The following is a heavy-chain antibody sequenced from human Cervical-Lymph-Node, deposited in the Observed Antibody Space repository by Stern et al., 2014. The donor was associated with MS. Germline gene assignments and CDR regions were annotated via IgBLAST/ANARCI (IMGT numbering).Heavy chain of an antibody. D-gene: IGHD1-26*01. CDR1: GFSFSNFG. CDR2: IWADGSFQ. Sequence: MQLVESGGAVVQPGRSLRLSCAASGFSFSNFGMHWVRQAPGKGLEWVAVIWADGSFQSYGVSVGGRFSISRYNSQNSLYLQMNSVRVEDTAVYYCARGLSGAGRYFDYWGQGSLVTVSS. CDR3: ARGLSGAGRYFDY. V-gene: IGHV3-33*08. J-gene: IGHJ4*02.